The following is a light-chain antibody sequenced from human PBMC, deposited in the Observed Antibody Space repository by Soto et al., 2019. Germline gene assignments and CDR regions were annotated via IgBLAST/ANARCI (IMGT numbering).Light chain of an antibody. V-gene: IGLV2-14*01. CDR2: DVS. CDR1: SSDVGGYNY. CDR3: RSYTSSSTLLYV. Sequence: QSALTQPASVSGSPGQSITISCTGTSSDVGGYNYVSWYQQHPGKAPKRMIYDVSNRPSGVSNRFSGSKSGNTASLTISGLQAEDEADYYCRSYTSSSTLLYVFGTGTKLTVL. J-gene: IGLJ1*01.